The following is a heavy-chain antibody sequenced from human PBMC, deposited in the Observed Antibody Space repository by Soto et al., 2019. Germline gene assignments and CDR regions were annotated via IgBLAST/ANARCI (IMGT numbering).Heavy chain of an antibody. J-gene: IGHJ4*02. D-gene: IGHD5-12*01. Sequence: EVQLVESGGGLVQPGGSLRLSCAASGFTFSSYSMNWVRQAPGKGLEWVSYISSSSSTIYYADSVKGRFTISRDNAKNSRYLQMNSLRDEDTAVYYCARDPGRVATIFHPLFDYWGQGTLVTVSS. CDR1: GFTFSSYS. CDR2: ISSSSSTI. CDR3: ARDPGRVATIFHPLFDY. V-gene: IGHV3-48*02.